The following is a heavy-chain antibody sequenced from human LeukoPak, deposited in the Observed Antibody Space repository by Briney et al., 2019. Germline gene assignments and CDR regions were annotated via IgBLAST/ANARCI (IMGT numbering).Heavy chain of an antibody. D-gene: IGHD5-12*01. CDR3: ATDTSSSEVHSGFNA. CDR2: INGRGDET. V-gene: IGHV3-23*01. CDR1: GFAFTSYF. J-gene: IGHJ5*02. Sequence: PGGSLRLSCTASGFAFTSYFMTWARQAPGTGLEWVSGINGRGDETYYADSVKGRFTISRDNSRTALFLQMDSLTVEDTAVYYCATDTSSSEVHSGFNAWGQGTPVTVS.